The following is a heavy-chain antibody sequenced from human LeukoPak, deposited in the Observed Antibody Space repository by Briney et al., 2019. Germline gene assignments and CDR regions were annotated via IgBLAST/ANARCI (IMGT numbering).Heavy chain of an antibody. CDR1: GFTFSRNY. CDR2: IYSGGST. D-gene: IGHD2-15*01. CDR3: ARGWYCSGGSCYSPAFDI. Sequence: GGSLRPSCAASGFTFSRNYMSWVRQAPGKGLEWVSVIYSGGSTYYSDSVKGRFTISRDNSKNTLYLQMNSLRAEDTAVYYCARGWYCSGGSCYSPAFDIWGQGTMSPSLQ. V-gene: IGHV3-66*02. J-gene: IGHJ3*02.